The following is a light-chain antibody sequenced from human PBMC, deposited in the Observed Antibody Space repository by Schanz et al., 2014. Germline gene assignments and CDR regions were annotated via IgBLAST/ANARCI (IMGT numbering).Light chain of an antibody. CDR2: GAS. Sequence: DIVMTQSPATLSVSPGERATLSCRASQSVTSNLAWYQQKPGQAPRLLIYGASTRATGIPARFSGSGSGTEFTLTISSLQSEDFAVYYCQQYFNWPRTFGQGTRVDMK. CDR1: QSVTSN. V-gene: IGKV3-15*01. J-gene: IGKJ1*01. CDR3: QQYFNWPRT.